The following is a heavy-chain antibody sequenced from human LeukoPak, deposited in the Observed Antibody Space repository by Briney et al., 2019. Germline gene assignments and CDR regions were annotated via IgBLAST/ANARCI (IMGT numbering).Heavy chain of an antibody. CDR1: GFTFSSYA. J-gene: IGHJ4*02. Sequence: GRSLRLSCAASGFTFSSYAMHWVRQAPGKGLEWVAVISYDGSNKYYADSVKGRFTISRDNSKNTLYLQMNSLRAEDTAVYYCAKLSAVNHFDSWGQGTLVAVSS. CDR2: ISYDGSNK. V-gene: IGHV3-30-3*02. CDR3: AKLSAVNHFDS. D-gene: IGHD2/OR15-2a*01.